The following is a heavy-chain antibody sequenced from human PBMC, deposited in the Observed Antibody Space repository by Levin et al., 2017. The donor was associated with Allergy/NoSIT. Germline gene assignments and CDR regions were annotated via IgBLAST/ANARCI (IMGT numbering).Heavy chain of an antibody. Sequence: GESLKISCAASGFTFSSYWMHWVRQAPGKGLVWVSHINSDGSSTNYADSVKGRFTISRDNAKNTLYLQMNSLRAEDTAVYYCAREGLQKYDMDVWGRGTTVTVSS. J-gene: IGHJ6*02. V-gene: IGHV3-74*01. CDR3: AREGLQKYDMDV. CDR2: INSDGSST. CDR1: GFTFSSYW.